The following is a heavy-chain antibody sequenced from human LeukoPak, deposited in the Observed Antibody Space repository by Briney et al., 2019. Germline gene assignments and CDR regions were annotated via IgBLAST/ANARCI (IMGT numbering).Heavy chain of an antibody. CDR1: GDRVSSNSVA. CDR3: ARRASGADYFDY. J-gene: IGHJ4*02. D-gene: IGHD1-26*01. Sequence: SQTLSLTCAISGDRVSSNSVAWNWIRQSPSRGLEWLGRTYYRSKWYNDHALSVKSRITINPDTSKNQFSLQLNSVTPEDTAVYYCARRASGADYFDYWGQGTLVTVSS. CDR2: TYYRSKWYN. V-gene: IGHV6-1*01.